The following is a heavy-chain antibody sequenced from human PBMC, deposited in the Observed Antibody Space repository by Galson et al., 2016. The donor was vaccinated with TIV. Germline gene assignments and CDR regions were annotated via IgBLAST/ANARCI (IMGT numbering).Heavy chain of an antibody. J-gene: IGHJ6*02. Sequence: SLRLSCAASGFSFSRNAMHWVRQPPGRGLEWVAVISYDGTNKYYADSVKGRLTISRDNSKNTLYLQMNSLRTEDTAVYYCSTSTVGYNVYYYGMDVWGQGTTVSVSS. CDR1: GFSFSRNA. CDR3: STSTVGYNVYYYGMDV. V-gene: IGHV3-30-3*01. CDR2: ISYDGTNK. D-gene: IGHD5/OR15-5a*01.